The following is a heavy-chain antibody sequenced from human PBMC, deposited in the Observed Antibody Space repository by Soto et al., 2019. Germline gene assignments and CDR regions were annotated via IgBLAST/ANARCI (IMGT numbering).Heavy chain of an antibody. CDR1: GFTFSSYG. D-gene: IGHD2-21*02. J-gene: IGHJ4*02. Sequence: PRLSCAASGFTFSSYGMHWVRQAPGKGLEWVAVISYDGSNKYYADSVKGRFTISRDNSKNTLYLQMNSLRAEDTAVYYCAKDLHIVVVTAPDYWGQGTLVTVSS. CDR3: AKDLHIVVVTAPDY. CDR2: ISYDGSNK. V-gene: IGHV3-30*18.